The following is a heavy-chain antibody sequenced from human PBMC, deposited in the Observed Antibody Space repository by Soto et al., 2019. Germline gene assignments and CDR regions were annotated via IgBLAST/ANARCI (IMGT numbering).Heavy chain of an antibody. Sequence: GGSLRLSCAASGFTFSNYGMSWVRQAPGKGLEWVSVISGSGGSTYYADSVKGRFTLSRDNSKNTVYLQTNSLRAEDTAVYYCAKDSPVGVPLLRDLHDWGQGTLVTVSS. CDR2: ISGSGGST. D-gene: IGHD2-15*01. J-gene: IGHJ1*01. CDR3: AKDSPVGVPLLRDLHD. V-gene: IGHV3-23*01. CDR1: GFTFSNYG.